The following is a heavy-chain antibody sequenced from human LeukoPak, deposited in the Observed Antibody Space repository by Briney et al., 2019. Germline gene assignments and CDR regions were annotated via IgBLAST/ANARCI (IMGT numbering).Heavy chain of an antibody. D-gene: IGHD3-3*01. V-gene: IGHV3-21*01. Sequence: GGSLRLSCAASGFTFSSYSMNWVRQAPGKGLEWVSSISSSSSYIYYADSVKGRFTISRDNAKNSLYLQMNSLRAKDTAVYYCARVATEYYDFWSGYFVSYGMDVWGQGTTVTVSS. J-gene: IGHJ6*02. CDR1: GFTFSSYS. CDR2: ISSSSSYI. CDR3: ARVATEYYDFWSGYFVSYGMDV.